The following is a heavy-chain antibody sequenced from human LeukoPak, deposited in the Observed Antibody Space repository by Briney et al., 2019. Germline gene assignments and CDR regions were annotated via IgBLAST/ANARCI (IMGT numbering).Heavy chain of an antibody. CDR2: IDPSDSYT. V-gene: IGHV5-10-1*01. D-gene: IGHD3-9*01. Sequence: GESLKISCKGSGYSFTSYWISWVRQMPGEGLEWMGRIDPSDSYTNYSPSFQGHVTISADKSISTAYLQWSSLKASDTAMYYCATQQYDILTGYLTPYDYWGQGTLVAVSS. CDR1: GYSFTSYW. CDR3: ATQQYDILTGYLTPYDY. J-gene: IGHJ4*02.